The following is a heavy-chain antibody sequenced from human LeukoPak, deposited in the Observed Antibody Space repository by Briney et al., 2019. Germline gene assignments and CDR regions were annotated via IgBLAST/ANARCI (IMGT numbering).Heavy chain of an antibody. CDR1: GYTLTDYY. CDR2: INPKTGVT. V-gene: IGHV1-2*02. D-gene: IGHD1-26*01. J-gene: IGHJ4*02. CDR3: ARDLAMYSPDLDY. Sequence: ASVNVSCTASGYTLTDYYLHWVPQAPGHGLEWMGWINPKTGVTKYAQNFQGRVTMTRDTSISTAYMEVSRLRSDDTAVFYCARDLAMYSPDLDYWGQGTLVTVSS.